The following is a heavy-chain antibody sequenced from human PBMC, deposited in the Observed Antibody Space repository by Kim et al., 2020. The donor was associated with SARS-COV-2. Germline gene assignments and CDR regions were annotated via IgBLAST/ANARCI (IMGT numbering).Heavy chain of an antibody. D-gene: IGHD6-19*01. CDR1: GFIFTTYA. CDR3: VKDRHWVGGWYAGVFSGES. V-gene: IGHV3-23*01. J-gene: IGHJ5*02. CDR2: IGARGDWT. Sequence: GGSLRLSCVASGFIFTTYAMSWVRQAPGKGLEWVSSIGARGDWTSYTDSVKGRFTISKDISKNTVFLQMNSLRVEDTAVYYCVKDRHWVGGWYAGVFSGESWGQGSLVTVSS.